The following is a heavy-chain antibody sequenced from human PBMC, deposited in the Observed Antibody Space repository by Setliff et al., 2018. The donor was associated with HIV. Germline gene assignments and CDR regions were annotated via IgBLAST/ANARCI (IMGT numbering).Heavy chain of an antibody. J-gene: IGHJ5*02. D-gene: IGHD6-13*01. V-gene: IGHV4-38-2*02. CDR3: ARGLTAPAAAGS. CDR2: ISLSGST. Sequence: SETLSLTCSVSGYSLSSASYWGWIRHSPEKGLEWIGSISLSGSTYYNPSLQSRVTISIDMSKNHFSLNLKSVTAADTAIYYCARGLTAPAAAGSWGQGMLVTVSS. CDR1: GYSLSSASY.